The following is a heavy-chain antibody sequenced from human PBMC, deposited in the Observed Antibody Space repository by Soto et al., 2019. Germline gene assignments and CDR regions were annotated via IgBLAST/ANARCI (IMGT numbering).Heavy chain of an antibody. V-gene: IGHV4-39*01. Sequence: PSETLSLTCTVSGGSISSHGYFWGWIRQPPGKGLEWIGMIYYSGSTYYNPSLKSRVTISVDTSKNQFSLKLSSVTAADTAVYCCARHTPAISISDHWGQGTLVTVSS. CDR1: GGSISSHGYF. D-gene: IGHD2-15*01. CDR3: ARHTPAISISDH. CDR2: IYYSGST. J-gene: IGHJ4*02.